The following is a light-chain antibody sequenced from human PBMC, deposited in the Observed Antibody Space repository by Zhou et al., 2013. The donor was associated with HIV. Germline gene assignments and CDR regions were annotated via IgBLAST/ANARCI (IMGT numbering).Light chain of an antibody. CDR3: HQYNNWPPVT. CDR2: DAS. CDR1: QSVSSN. V-gene: IGKV3-15*01. J-gene: IGKJ4*01. Sequence: EIVLTQSPGTLSLSPGERATLSCRASQSVSSNLAWYQHKPGQAPRLLIYDASTRATGISVRFSGSGSGTEFTLTISSLQSEDFGVYYCHQYNNWPPVTFGGGTKVEIK.